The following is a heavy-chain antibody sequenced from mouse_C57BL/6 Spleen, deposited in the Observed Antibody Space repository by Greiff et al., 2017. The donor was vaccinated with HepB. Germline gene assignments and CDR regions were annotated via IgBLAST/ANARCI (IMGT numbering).Heavy chain of an antibody. CDR1: GYSITSDY. CDR3: ASNHIRPYWECEV. D-gene: IGHD1-2*01. Sequence: EVKLVESGPGLAKPSQTLSLTCSVTGYSITSDYWNWIRKFPGNKLEYMGYISYSGSTYYYPSLKSRISITRDTSKNHYYLQLNSVTTEDTATYYCASNHIRPYWECEVWGSGTTVTVSS. J-gene: IGHJ1*01. V-gene: IGHV3-8*01. CDR2: ISYSGST.